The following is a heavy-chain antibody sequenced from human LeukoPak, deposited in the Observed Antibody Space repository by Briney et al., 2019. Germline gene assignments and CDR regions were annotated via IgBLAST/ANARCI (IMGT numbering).Heavy chain of an antibody. CDR1: GYTFTSYY. J-gene: IGHJ3*02. CDR2: INPSGGST. Sequence: GASVKVSCKASGYTFTSYYMHWVRQAPGQGLEWMGIINPSGGSTSYAQKFQGRVTMTRGTSTSTVYMELSSLRSEDTAVYYCARETPGPLGSGYGAFDIWGQGTMVTVSS. V-gene: IGHV1-46*01. D-gene: IGHD3-22*01. CDR3: ARETPGPLGSGYGAFDI.